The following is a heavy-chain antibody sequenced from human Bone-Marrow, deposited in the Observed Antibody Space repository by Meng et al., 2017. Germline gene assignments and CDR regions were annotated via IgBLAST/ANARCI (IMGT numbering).Heavy chain of an antibody. Sequence: SETLSLTCAVYGGSFSGYYWSWIRQPPGRGLEWSGEINHSGSTNYNPSLKSRVTISVDTSKNQFSLKLSSVTAADTAVYYCARGDTAPGDSWGQGTLVTVSS. CDR3: ARGDTAPGDS. CDR2: INHSGST. J-gene: IGHJ4*02. CDR1: GGSFSGYY. V-gene: IGHV4-34*01. D-gene: IGHD5-18*01.